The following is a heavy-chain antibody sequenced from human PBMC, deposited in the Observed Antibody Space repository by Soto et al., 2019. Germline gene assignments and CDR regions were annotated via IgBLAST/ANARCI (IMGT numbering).Heavy chain of an antibody. D-gene: IGHD2-15*01. CDR2: INGGNGNT. CDR1: GYTFSTYT. V-gene: IGHV1-3*01. J-gene: IGHJ4*02. CDR3: ARELAVVGDFDY. Sequence: QVQLVQSGAEVKKPGASVKVSCKASGYTFSTYTLHWVRQAPGQRLEWMGRINGGNGNTKYSQKFQGRVTITRDTSASTGYMERSSLRSEDTAVYCCARELAVVGDFDYWGQGTLVTVSS.